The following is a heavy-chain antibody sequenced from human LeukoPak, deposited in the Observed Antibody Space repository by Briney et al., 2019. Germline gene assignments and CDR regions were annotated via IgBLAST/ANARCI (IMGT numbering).Heavy chain of an antibody. V-gene: IGHV4-38-2*02. CDR2: IYHSGST. CDR1: GYSISSGYY. CDR3: ARQFYAAIVLFWFDP. Sequence: SETLSLTCTVSGYSISSGYYWGWIRQPPGKGLEWIGSIYHSGSTYYNPSLKSRVTISVDTSKNQFSLKLSSVTAADTAVYYCARQFYAAIVLFWFDPWGLGTLVTVSS. J-gene: IGHJ5*02. D-gene: IGHD5-18*01.